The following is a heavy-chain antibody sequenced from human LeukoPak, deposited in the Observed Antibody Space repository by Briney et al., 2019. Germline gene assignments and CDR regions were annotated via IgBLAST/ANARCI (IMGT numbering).Heavy chain of an antibody. CDR1: GFPFSSYA. J-gene: IGHJ3*02. CDR2: ISSRSNYK. CDR3: ASASGPDVYDIFDI. D-gene: IGHD5/OR15-5a*01. V-gene: IGHV3-21*06. Sequence: GSLRLSCAASGFPFSSYAMSWFRQAPGKGLEWLSSISSRSNYKYYADSAKGRFAISRDNAENSLYLEMSSLRFEDTAVYYCASASGPDVYDIFDIWGQGTLVAVSS.